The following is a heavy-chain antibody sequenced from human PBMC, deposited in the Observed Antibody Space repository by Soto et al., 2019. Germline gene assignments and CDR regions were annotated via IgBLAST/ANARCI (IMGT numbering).Heavy chain of an antibody. Sequence: SETLSLTCTVSGGSISSGGYYWSWIRQHPGKGLEWIGYIYYSGSTYYNPSLKSRVTISVDTSKNQFSLKLSSVTAADTAVYYCARASYDFWSVDAFDIWGQGTMVTVSS. CDR2: IYYSGST. J-gene: IGHJ3*02. D-gene: IGHD3-3*01. CDR3: ARASYDFWSVDAFDI. V-gene: IGHV4-31*03. CDR1: GGSISSGGYY.